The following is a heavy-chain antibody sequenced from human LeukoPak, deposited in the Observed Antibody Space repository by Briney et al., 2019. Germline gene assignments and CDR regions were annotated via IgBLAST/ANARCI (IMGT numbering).Heavy chain of an antibody. D-gene: IGHD2-21*02. CDR1: GFTFNRCW. Sequence: GGSLRLSCVVSGFTFNRCWMNWVRQAPGKGLEWVAHINPDGRDTYYVDSVKGRFTISRDNAQNSMYLQMNNLRVEDTAVYYCTSWGDTTAEYFQRWGQGTLVTVSS. CDR2: INPDGRDT. J-gene: IGHJ1*01. V-gene: IGHV3-7*01. CDR3: TSWGDTTAEYFQR.